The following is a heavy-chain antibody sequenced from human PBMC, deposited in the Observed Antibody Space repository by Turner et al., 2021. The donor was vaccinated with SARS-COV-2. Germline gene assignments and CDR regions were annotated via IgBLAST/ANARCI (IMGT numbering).Heavy chain of an antibody. D-gene: IGHD6-13*01. CDR3: ARGRAAAAGHFDY. CDR2: INHSGST. J-gene: IGHJ4*02. Sequence: QVQLQQWGAGLLKLSETLSLTCAVYGGSFSGYYWSWIRQPPGKGLEWIGEINHSGSTNYNPSLKSRVTISVDTSKNQFSLKLSSVTAADTAVYYCARGRAAAAGHFDYWGQGTLVTVSS. CDR1: GGSFSGYY. V-gene: IGHV4-34*01.